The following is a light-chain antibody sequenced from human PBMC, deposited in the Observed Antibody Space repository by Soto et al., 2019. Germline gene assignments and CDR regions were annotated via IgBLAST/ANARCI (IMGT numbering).Light chain of an antibody. V-gene: IGKV1-5*01. CDR2: DAS. J-gene: IGKJ1*01. CDR1: QSMNDW. CDR3: LRYNAFSQT. Sequence: DIQMTQSPSTLSASVGDRVTITCRASQSMNDWLAWYQQKPGKAPKVLIYDASSLQSGVPSRLSGSGSGTEFTLTIGSLQPDDVATYYCLRYNAFSQTFGQGTKVEI.